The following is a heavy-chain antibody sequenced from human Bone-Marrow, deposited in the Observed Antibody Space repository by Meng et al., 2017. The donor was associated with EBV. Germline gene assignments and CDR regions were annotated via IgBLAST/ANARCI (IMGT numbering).Heavy chain of an antibody. CDR1: WFSLRTPGVC. D-gene: IGHD2-21*01. CDR3: AHRRDYSYFDY. V-gene: IGHV2-5*02. J-gene: IGHJ4*02. CDR2: IYWDDDK. Sequence: TLTGSCPPLVKPTQTLTLTCTFSWFSLRTPGVCVGWIRQPPGEALEWLAVIYWDDDKRYSPSLKSRLTITKDTSKQQVVLTMTNMDPVDTATYYCAHRRDYSYFDYWGQGTLVTVSS.